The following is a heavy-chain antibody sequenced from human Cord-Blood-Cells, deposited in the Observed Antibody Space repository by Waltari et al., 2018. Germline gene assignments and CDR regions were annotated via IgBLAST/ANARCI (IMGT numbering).Heavy chain of an antibody. V-gene: IGHV3-7*01. J-gene: IGHJ4*02. CDR3: ARDGGGRCSSTSCYYFDY. CDR2: IKQDGSEK. CDR1: GFTFSSYW. Sequence: EVQLVESGGGLVQPGGSLRLSCAASGFTFSSYWMSWVRQAPGKGLEWVANIKQDGSEKYYVGSVKGRFTISRDNAKNSLYLQMNSLRAEDTAVYYCARDGGGRCSSTSCYYFDYWGQGTLVTVSS. D-gene: IGHD2-2*01.